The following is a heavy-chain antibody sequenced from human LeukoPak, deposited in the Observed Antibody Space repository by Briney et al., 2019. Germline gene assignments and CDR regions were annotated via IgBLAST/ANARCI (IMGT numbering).Heavy chain of an antibody. D-gene: IGHD6-19*01. CDR1: GFTFSSYS. CDR2: ISSSSSYI. CDR3: ARDRGEYSSGWYPELYYFDY. V-gene: IGHV3-21*01. J-gene: IGHJ4*02. Sequence: GGSLRLSCAASGFTFSSYSMNWVRQAPGKGLEWVSSISSSSSYIYYADSVKGRFTISRDNAKNSLYLQMNSLRAEDTAVYYCARDRGEYSSGWYPELYYFDYWGQGTLVTVSS.